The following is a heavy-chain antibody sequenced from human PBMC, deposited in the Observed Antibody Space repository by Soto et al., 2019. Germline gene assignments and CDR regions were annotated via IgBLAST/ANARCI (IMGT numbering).Heavy chain of an antibody. CDR2: MYHSGST. CDR1: GGSIRSGGYS. D-gene: IGHD2-2*01. Sequence: SETLSLPCAVSGGSIRSGGYSWSWIQQPPGKGLEWIGYMYHSGSTYYNPSLKSRVTISVDRSKNQFPLNLSFLTPAEAAVYYRSRVPAYGGQGFRDPVSP. CDR3: SRVPAY. V-gene: IGHV4-30-2*01. J-gene: IGHJ4*02.